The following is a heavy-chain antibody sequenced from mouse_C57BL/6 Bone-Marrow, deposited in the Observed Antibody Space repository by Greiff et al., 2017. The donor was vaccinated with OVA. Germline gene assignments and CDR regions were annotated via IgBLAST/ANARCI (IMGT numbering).Heavy chain of an antibody. D-gene: IGHD2-1*01. CDR3: ARRGSGNYPAWFAY. J-gene: IGHJ3*01. Sequence: VQLQQPGAELVRPGSSVKLSCKASGYTFTSYWLDWVKQRPGQGLEWIGNIYPSDSETHYNQKFKDKATLTVDKSSSTAYMQLSSLTSEDSAVYYCARRGSGNYPAWFAYWGQGTLVTVSA. V-gene: IGHV1-61*01. CDR2: IYPSDSET. CDR1: GYTFTSYW.